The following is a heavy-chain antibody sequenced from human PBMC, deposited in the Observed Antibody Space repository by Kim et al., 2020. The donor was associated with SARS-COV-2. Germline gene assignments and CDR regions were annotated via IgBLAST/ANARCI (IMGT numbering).Heavy chain of an antibody. CDR3: TRGPQGSGFDY. V-gene: IGHV3-30*04. J-gene: IGHJ4*02. CDR1: GFTFSSYA. CDR2: ISYDGSNK. Sequence: GGSLRLSCAASGFTFSSYAVHWVRQAPGKGLEWVAVISYDGSNKYYADSVKGRFSLSRDNSRNTLYLQMSSLSAEDTAVYYCTRGPQGSGFDYWGQGTLV. D-gene: IGHD1-26*01.